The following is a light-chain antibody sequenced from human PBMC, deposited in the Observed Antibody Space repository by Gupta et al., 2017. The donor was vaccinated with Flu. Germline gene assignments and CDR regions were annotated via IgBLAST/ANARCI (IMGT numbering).Light chain of an antibody. Sequence: QSVLPPPPSASGTPGPRVTISCSGSLSNIGSNPVNWYQHLPGTAPRLLSYDDDQRPSGVPDRFSGSKSGTSASLAISGLQSDDEANFYCATWDDSLTGFWVFGGGTKLTVL. CDR2: DDD. CDR1: LSNIGSNP. J-gene: IGLJ3*02. CDR3: ATWDDSLTGFWV. V-gene: IGLV1-44*01.